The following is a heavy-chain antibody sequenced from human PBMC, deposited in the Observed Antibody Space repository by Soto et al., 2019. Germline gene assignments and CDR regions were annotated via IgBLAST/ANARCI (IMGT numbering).Heavy chain of an antibody. J-gene: IGHJ4*02. CDR1: GFTFSSYA. CDR3: AKRVEGSGTYDKGPFEY. D-gene: IGHD3-10*01. CDR2: ISVSGGST. Sequence: EVQLLESGGGLVQPGGSLRLSCAASGFTFSSYAMTWVLQAPGTGLEWVSGISVSGGSTYYADSVKGRFTISRDNSKNTLYLQMNSLRAEDTAVYYCAKRVEGSGTYDKGPFEYWGQGTLVTVSS. V-gene: IGHV3-23*01.